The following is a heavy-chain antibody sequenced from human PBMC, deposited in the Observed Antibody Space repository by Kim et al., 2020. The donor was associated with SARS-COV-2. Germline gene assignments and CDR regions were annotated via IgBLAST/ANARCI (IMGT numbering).Heavy chain of an antibody. CDR1: GFTFSVYG. CDR2: ISYDGSNE. Sequence: GGSLRLSCAASGFTFSVYGMYWVRQTPGKGLEWVAFISYDGSNEYYADSVKGRFTISRDNSKNTLSLQMNSLRAEDTAVFYCAKAQKGRRRVGAMDVWGQGTTVTVSS. J-gene: IGHJ6*02. V-gene: IGHV3-30*18. CDR3: AKAQKGRRRVGAMDV.